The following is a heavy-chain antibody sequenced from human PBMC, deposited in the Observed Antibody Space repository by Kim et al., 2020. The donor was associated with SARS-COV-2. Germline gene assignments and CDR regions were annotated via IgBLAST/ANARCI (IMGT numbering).Heavy chain of an antibody. CDR3: ANSQVATARNF. J-gene: IGHJ4*02. D-gene: IGHD5-12*01. CDR2: T. Sequence: THYAESVKGRLTASRDNSKNTLCLQMDSLRAEDTGVYYCANSQVATARNFWGQGTLVTVSS. V-gene: IGHV3-23*01.